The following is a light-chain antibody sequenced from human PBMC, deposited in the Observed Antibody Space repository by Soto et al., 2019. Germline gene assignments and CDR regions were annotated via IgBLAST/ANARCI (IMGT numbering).Light chain of an antibody. Sequence: DIQMTQSPSTLSASVGEIVTITCRASQGISSFLAWYQQKPGKAPKLLIYAASTLQSGVPSRFSGSGSGTDFTLTISSLQPEDFATYFCQQLNSYPITCGQGTRREIK. V-gene: IGKV1-9*01. CDR1: QGISSF. CDR2: AAS. J-gene: IGKJ5*01. CDR3: QQLNSYPIT.